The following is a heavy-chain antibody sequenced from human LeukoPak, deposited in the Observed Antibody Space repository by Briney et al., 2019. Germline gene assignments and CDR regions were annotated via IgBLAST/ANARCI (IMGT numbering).Heavy chain of an antibody. D-gene: IGHD3-22*01. Sequence: ASVKVSCKASGYTFTDYYTHWVRQAPGQGLEWMGWINPNSGGTNYAQKFQGRVTMTRDTSISTAYMELSGLTSDDTAVYFCATYYSDTSARDWGQGTLVTVSS. CDR1: GYTFTDYY. V-gene: IGHV1-2*02. CDR3: ATYYSDTSARD. J-gene: IGHJ4*02. CDR2: INPNSGGT.